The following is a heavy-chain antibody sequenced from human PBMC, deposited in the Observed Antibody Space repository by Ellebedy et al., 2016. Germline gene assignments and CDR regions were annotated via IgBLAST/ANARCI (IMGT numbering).Heavy chain of an antibody. Sequence: SQTLSLTCAISGDSVSSNSAAWNWIRQSPSRGLEWLGRTYYRSKWYDDYAVSVESRITINPDTSKNQFSLQLNAVTPEDTAVYYCVRVVAAGGSIDYWGQGTLVTVSS. J-gene: IGHJ4*02. CDR3: VRVVAAGGSIDY. V-gene: IGHV6-1*01. D-gene: IGHD6-13*01. CDR1: GDSVSSNSAA. CDR2: TYYRSKWYD.